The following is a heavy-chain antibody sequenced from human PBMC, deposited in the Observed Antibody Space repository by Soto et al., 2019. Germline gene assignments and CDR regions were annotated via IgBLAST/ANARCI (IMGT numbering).Heavy chain of an antibody. J-gene: IGHJ5*02. CDR1: GGSFSGYY. D-gene: IGHD2-2*02. CDR3: ARVGILVVPAATPRPYLGNNWFDP. Sequence: SETLSLTCAVYGGSFSGYYWSWIRQPPGKGLEWIGEINHSGSTNYNPSLKSRVTISVDTSKNQFSLKLISVTAADTAVYYCARVGILVVPAATPRPYLGNNWFDPWGQGTLVTVSS. V-gene: IGHV4-34*01. CDR2: INHSGST.